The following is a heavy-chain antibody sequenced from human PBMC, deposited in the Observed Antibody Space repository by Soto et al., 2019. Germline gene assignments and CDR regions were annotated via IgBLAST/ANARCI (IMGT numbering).Heavy chain of an antibody. J-gene: IGHJ5*02. CDR2: ISWNSGSI. Sequence: EVQLVESGGGLVQPGRSLRLSCAASGFTFDDYAMHWVRQAPGKGLEWVSGISWNSGSIGYADSVKGRFTISRDNANNSLYLQMNSLRAEDTALYYCAKDQGYDYVWGSYRSRWFDPWGQGTLVTVSS. CDR1: GFTFDDYA. CDR3: AKDQGYDYVWGSYRSRWFDP. V-gene: IGHV3-9*01. D-gene: IGHD3-16*02.